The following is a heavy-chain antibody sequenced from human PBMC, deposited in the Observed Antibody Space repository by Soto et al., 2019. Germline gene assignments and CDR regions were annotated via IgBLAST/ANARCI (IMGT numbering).Heavy chain of an antibody. J-gene: IGHJ6*02. Sequence: QVQLVESGGGVVQPGRSLRLSCAASGFTFSSYGMHWVRQAPGKGLEWVAVISYDGSNKYYADSVKARFTISRDNSKNTLYLQMNSLRAEDTAVYYCAKEDTVVPYYYYYGMDVWGQGTTVTVSS. CDR2: ISYDGSNK. CDR1: GFTFSSYG. D-gene: IGHD2-15*01. CDR3: AKEDTVVPYYYYYGMDV. V-gene: IGHV3-30*18.